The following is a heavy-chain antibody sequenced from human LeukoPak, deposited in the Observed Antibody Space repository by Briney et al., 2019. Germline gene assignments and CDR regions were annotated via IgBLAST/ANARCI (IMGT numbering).Heavy chain of an antibody. J-gene: IGHJ5*02. Sequence: GGSLSLSCAAPGFTFGSYWMHWVRQAPGKGLVWVSRINSDGSSTSYADSVKGRFTISRDNAKNTLYLQMNSLRAEDTAVYYCARDLWCGPYNWFDPWGQGTLVTVSS. D-gene: IGHD3-10*01. CDR3: ARDLWCGPYNWFDP. CDR1: GFTFGSYW. CDR2: INSDGSST. V-gene: IGHV3-74*01.